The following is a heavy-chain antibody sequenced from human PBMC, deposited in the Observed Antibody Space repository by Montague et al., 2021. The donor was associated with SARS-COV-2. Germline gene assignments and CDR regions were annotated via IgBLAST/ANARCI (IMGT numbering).Heavy chain of an antibody. D-gene: IGHD3-10*01. V-gene: IGHV4-61*02. CDR2: IYTSGST. J-gene: IGHJ6*02. CDR3: ARVGVRTMVRGVIPAYYYYGMDF. Sequence: TLSLTCTVSGGSISSGSYYWSWIRQPAGKGLEWIGRIYTSGSTNYNPSLKSRVTISVDTSKNQFSLKLSSVTAADTAVYYCARVGVRTMVRGVIPAYYYYGMDFWGQGTTVTVSS. CDR1: GGSISSGSYY.